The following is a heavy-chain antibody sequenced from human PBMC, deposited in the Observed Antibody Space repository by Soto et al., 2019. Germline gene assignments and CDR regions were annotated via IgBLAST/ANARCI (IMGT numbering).Heavy chain of an antibody. J-gene: IGHJ5*02. CDR1: GGSISSGGYY. CDR3: ARVNYYGSGSYRNWFDP. D-gene: IGHD3-10*01. V-gene: IGHV4-31*03. CDR2: IYYSGST. Sequence: PSETLSLTCTVSGGSISSGGYYWSWIRQHPGKGLEWIGYIYYSGSTYYNQSLKSRVTISVDTSKNQFSLKLSSVTAADTAVYYCARVNYYGSGSYRNWFDPWGQGTLVTVSS.